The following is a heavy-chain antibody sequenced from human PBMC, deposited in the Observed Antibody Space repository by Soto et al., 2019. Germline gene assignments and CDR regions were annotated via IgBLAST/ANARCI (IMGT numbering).Heavy chain of an antibody. D-gene: IGHD6-13*01. CDR1: GGTFSSYA. Sequence: QVQLVQSGAEVKKPGSSVKVSCKASGGTFSSYAISWVRQAPGQGLEWMGGIIPIFGTANYEQKFQGRVTITADQSTSTAYMELRSLRSEDTDVYYCGFDSRGHYYYYGMDVWGQGTTVTVSS. CDR2: IIPIFGTA. V-gene: IGHV1-69*01. CDR3: GFDSRGHYYYYGMDV. J-gene: IGHJ6*02.